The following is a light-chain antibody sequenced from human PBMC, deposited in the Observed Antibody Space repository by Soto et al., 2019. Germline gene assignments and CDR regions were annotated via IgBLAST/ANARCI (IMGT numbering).Light chain of an antibody. J-gene: IGKJ5*01. CDR3: QQYGSSPLT. CDR2: GAS. V-gene: IGKV3-20*01. Sequence: ELTQAPGTLSLSPGERATPSCRASQSVSSSYLARYQQKPGQAPRIIIYGASSRATGIPDRFSGSGSGTDFTLTISRLEPEDVAVYYCQQYGSSPLTLGQGTRLEIK. CDR1: QSVSSSY.